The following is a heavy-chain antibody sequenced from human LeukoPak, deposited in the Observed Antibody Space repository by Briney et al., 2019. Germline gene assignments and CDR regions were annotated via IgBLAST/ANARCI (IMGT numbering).Heavy chain of an antibody. D-gene: IGHD1-14*01. Sequence: GGSLRLSCAASGFTFSSYWMSWVRQAPGKGLEWVANIKQDGSEKYYVDSVKGRFTISRDNAKNSLYLQMNSLRAEDTAVYYCARVTESVGYHYYYYYMDVWGKGTTVTVSS. CDR3: ARVTESVGYHYYYYYMDV. CDR2: IKQDGSEK. J-gene: IGHJ6*03. V-gene: IGHV3-7*01. CDR1: GFTFSSYW.